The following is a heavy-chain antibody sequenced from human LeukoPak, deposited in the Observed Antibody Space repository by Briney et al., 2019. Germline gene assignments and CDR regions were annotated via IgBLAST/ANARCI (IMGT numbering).Heavy chain of an antibody. V-gene: IGHV4-34*01. CDR1: GGSFSGYY. Sequence: PSETLSLTCAVYGGSFSGYYWSWIRQPPGKGLEWIGEINHSGSTNYNPSLKSRVTISVDTSKNQFSLQLNSVTPKDTAVYYCARDRSGDLTGDPEHFDYWGQGTLVTVSS. CDR2: INHSGST. J-gene: IGHJ4*02. D-gene: IGHD7-27*01. CDR3: ARDRSGDLTGDPEHFDY.